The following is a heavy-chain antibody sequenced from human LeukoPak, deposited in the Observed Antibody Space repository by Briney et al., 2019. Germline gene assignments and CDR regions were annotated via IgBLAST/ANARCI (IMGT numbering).Heavy chain of an antibody. CDR1: GYTFSSYG. V-gene: IGHV1-18*01. Sequence: ASVKVSCKASGYTFSSYGISWVRQAPGQGLEWMGWISAYNGNTNYAQKLQGRVTMTTDTSTSTAYMELRSLRSDDTAVYYCARETNVDTAMVTWGQGTLVTVSS. D-gene: IGHD5-18*01. CDR2: ISAYNGNT. CDR3: ARETNVDTAMVT. J-gene: IGHJ5*02.